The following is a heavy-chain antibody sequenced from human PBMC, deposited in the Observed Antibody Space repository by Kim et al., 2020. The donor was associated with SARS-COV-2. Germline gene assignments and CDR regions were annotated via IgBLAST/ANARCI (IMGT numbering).Heavy chain of an antibody. Sequence: GGSLRLSCTASGFTFGDYAMSWFRQAPGKGLEWVGFIRSKAYGGTTEYAASVKGRFTISRDDSKSIAYLQMNSLKTEDTAVYYCTRDRYFDWLLTPFDYWGQGTLVTVSS. V-gene: IGHV3-49*03. CDR2: IRSKAYGGTT. CDR3: TRDRYFDWLLTPFDY. D-gene: IGHD3-9*01. J-gene: IGHJ4*02. CDR1: GFTFGDYA.